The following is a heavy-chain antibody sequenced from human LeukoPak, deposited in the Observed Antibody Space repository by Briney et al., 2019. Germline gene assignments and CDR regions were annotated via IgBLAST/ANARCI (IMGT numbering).Heavy chain of an antibody. V-gene: IGHV3-33*08. D-gene: IGHD4-17*01. Sequence: GGSLRLSCAASGFTVSSNYMSWVRQAPGKGLEWVAVIWYDGSNKYYADSVKGRFTISRDNSKNTLYLQMNSLRAEDTAVYYCARDRYGDYYFDYWGQGTLVTVSS. CDR1: GFTVSSNY. J-gene: IGHJ4*02. CDR2: IWYDGSNK. CDR3: ARDRYGDYYFDY.